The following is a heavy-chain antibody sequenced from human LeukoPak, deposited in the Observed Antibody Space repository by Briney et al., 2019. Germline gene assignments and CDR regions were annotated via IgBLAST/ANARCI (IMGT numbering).Heavy chain of an antibody. J-gene: IGHJ3*02. Sequence: GGSLRLSCAASGFTFSSYSMNWVRQAPGKGLEWVSSISSSSSYIYYADSVKGRFTISRDNAKNSLYLQMNSLRAEDTAVYYCARVPDYRPGNAFDIWGQGTMVTVSS. CDR3: ARVPDYRPGNAFDI. CDR1: GFTFSSYS. V-gene: IGHV3-21*01. CDR2: ISSSSSYI. D-gene: IGHD4-11*01.